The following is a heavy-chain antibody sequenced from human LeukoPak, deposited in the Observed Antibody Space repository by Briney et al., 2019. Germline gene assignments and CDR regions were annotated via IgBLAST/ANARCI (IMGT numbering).Heavy chain of an antibody. V-gene: IGHV1-69*01. CDR2: IIPMFGTT. D-gene: IGHD1-20*01. Sequence: SVKVSCKASGGSFSSYAISWVRQAPGQGLAWMGGIIPMFGTTNYAQKFQGRVTVTADESTGTAYMKLSSLRSEDTAVYYCARGVTGTTSGDFDYWGQGTLVTVSS. J-gene: IGHJ4*02. CDR3: ARGVTGTTSGDFDY. CDR1: GGSFSSYA.